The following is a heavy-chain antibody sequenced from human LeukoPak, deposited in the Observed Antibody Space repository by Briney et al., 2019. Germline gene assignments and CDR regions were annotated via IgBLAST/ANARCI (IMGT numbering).Heavy chain of an antibody. CDR2: ISGYNGNT. Sequence: ASVKVSCKASGDSFPSYDITWVRQAPGQGLEWMGRISGYNGNTKYAQKFQGRVTMTTDTSTSTAYMDLRGLRSDDTAVYYCARVLPPTYIEIVQTAPYYFDFWGQGTLVTVSS. D-gene: IGHD2/OR15-2a*01. CDR3: ARVLPPTYIEIVQTAPYYFDF. J-gene: IGHJ4*02. CDR1: GDSFPSYD. V-gene: IGHV1-18*01.